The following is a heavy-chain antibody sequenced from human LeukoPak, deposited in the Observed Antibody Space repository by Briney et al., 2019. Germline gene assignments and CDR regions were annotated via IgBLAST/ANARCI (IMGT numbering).Heavy chain of an antibody. CDR1: GGTFSSYA. D-gene: IGHD3-9*01. CDR2: IIPILGIA. V-gene: IGHV1-69*04. CDR3: ARGTYYDILTGYYLDVDY. Sequence: ASVKVSCKASGGTFSSYAISWVRQAPGQGLEWMGRIIPILGIANYAQKFQGRVTITADKSTSTAYMELSRLRSDDTAVYYCARGTYYDILTGYYLDVDYWGQGTLVTVSS. J-gene: IGHJ4*02.